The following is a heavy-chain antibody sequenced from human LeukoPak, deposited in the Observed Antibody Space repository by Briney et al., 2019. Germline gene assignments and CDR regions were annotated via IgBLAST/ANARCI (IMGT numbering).Heavy chain of an antibody. D-gene: IGHD1-26*01. CDR2: ISSSSSYT. J-gene: IGHJ4*02. CDR3: ATGIVGAIPHFDY. V-gene: IGHV3-11*03. CDR1: GFTFSDYY. Sequence: GGSLRLSCAASGFTFSDYYMSWIRQAPGKGLEWVSYISSSSSYTNYADSVKGRFTISRDNAKNSLYLQMNSLRAEDTAVYYCATGIVGAIPHFDYWGQGTLVTVSS.